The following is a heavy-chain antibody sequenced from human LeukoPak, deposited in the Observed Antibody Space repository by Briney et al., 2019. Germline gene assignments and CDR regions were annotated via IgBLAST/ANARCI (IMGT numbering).Heavy chain of an antibody. J-gene: IGHJ4*02. CDR1: GYTFTGYY. V-gene: IGHV1-2*02. Sequence: GASVKVSCKASGYTFTGYYMHWVRQAPGQGLEWMGWINPNSGGTNYAQKFQGRVTMTRDTSISTAYMELSSLRSDDSAIYFCAREVDVGRYVYWGQGTLVTVSS. CDR3: AREVDVGRYVY. CDR2: INPNSGGT. D-gene: IGHD1-26*01.